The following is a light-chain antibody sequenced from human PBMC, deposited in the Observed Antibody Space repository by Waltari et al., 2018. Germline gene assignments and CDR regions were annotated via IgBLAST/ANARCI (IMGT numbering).Light chain of an antibody. CDR1: QGIRKY. CDR2: AAS. CDR3: QQFDTYPYT. Sequence: DIQMTQSPSSLSASIGDRVSITCRASQGIRKYLAWVQQKPGNAPKSLIYAASTLQTGVPSKFSGSGSGTEFTLTISSLQPEDSATYYCQQFDTYPYTFGQGTKLEIK. V-gene: IGKV1-16*02. J-gene: IGKJ2*01.